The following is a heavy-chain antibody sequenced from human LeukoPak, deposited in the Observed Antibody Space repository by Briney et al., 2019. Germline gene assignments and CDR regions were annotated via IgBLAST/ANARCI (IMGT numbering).Heavy chain of an antibody. CDR2: IFTGGTT. CDR3: ARVVSSVYYYMDV. V-gene: IGHV4-61*02. D-gene: IGHD2/OR15-2a*01. CDR1: GVSINTGNYY. Sequence: SETLSLTCSVSGVSINTGNYYWTWIRQPAGKGLQWIGRIFTGGTTNYNPSLQSRVTISMDTSKSQVSLRLRSVTAADTAVYYCARVVSSVYYYMDVWSKGTSVTVSS. J-gene: IGHJ6*03.